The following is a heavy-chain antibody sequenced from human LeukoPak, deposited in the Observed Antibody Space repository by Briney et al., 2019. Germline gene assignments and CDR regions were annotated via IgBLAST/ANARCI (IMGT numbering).Heavy chain of an antibody. Sequence: SETLSLTCTVSGGSISSSSYYWGWIRQPPGKGLEWIGSIYYSGSTYYNPSLKSRVTISVDTSKNQFSLKLSSVTAADTAVYYCARRQNYYDGSGYYRFFDYWGQGTLVTVSS. CDR1: GGSISSSSYY. V-gene: IGHV4-39*01. D-gene: IGHD3-22*01. J-gene: IGHJ4*02. CDR2: IYYSGST. CDR3: ARRQNYYDGSGYYRFFDY.